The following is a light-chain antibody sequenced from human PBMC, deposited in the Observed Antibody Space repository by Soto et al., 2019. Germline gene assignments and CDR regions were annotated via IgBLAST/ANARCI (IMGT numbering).Light chain of an antibody. J-gene: IGLJ1*01. CDR3: CSYASRCTDV. V-gene: IGLV2-11*01. CDR2: DVT. CDR1: SCDVGGYNY. Sequence: QSALTQPRSVSGAPGQSVTISCTGASCDVGGYNYVSWYQQHPGTAPKLMIYDVTKRPSGVPDRFSGSKSGNAASLTISGLQAEDDAYYCWCSYASRCTDVFGTGTKVTVL.